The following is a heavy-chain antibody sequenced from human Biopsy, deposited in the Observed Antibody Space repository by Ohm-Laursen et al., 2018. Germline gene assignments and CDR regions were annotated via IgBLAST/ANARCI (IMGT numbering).Heavy chain of an antibody. V-gene: IGHV3-7*01. CDR3: ARDER. CDR1: GFMFSASW. D-gene: IGHD5-24*01. J-gene: IGHJ4*02. Sequence: SLRLSCAASGFMFSASWMSWVRQAPGKGLEWVANINPDGSAKYFADSVKGRFTISRDNAENSMYLQMSSLTVDDTAVYYCARDERWGQGTLVTVSS. CDR2: INPDGSAK.